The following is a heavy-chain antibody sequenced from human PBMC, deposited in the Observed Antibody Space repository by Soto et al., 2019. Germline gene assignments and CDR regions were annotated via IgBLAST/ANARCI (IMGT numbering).Heavy chain of an antibody. CDR2: IEGDGSEK. Sequence: SGGSLRLSCAASEFTFSTYWMTWVRQAPGKGLEWVANIEGDGSEKNYVDSVKGRFTVSRDNAKGSLYLQMNSLRVEDTAIYYCVRGLYTGSPHFFFWGQGTLVTVSS. V-gene: IGHV3-7*05. J-gene: IGHJ4*02. CDR1: EFTFSTYW. CDR3: VRGLYTGSPHFFF. D-gene: IGHD1-26*01.